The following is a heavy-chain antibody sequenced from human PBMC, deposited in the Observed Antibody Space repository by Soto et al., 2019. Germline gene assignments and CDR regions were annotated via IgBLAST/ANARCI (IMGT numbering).Heavy chain of an antibody. CDR3: ARAGILFSGVIVFYGMDV. V-gene: IGHV1-8*01. D-gene: IGHD3-3*01. J-gene: IGHJ6*02. CDR2: INPSSGNT. Sequence: QVQLVQSGAEVKKPGASVKVSCKASGYSFTRHDINWVGQAPGQGLEWMGWINPSSGNTGYAQRFLGRLTMTPDTSTSTAYMELSGLKSDDTAIYYCARAGILFSGVIVFYGMDVWGQGTTVTVPS. CDR1: GYSFTRHD.